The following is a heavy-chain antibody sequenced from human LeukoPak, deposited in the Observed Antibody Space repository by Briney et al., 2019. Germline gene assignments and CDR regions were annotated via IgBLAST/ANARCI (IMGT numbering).Heavy chain of an antibody. CDR1: GFTFSFSW. Sequence: GGSLRLSCAASGFTFSFSWMHWVRQAPGKGLVWVSRINGNGSSTTYADSVKGRFTISRDNAKNTLYLQMNSLRAEDTAVYYCARGGYLSNYWVQGTLVTVSS. V-gene: IGHV3-74*01. CDR3: ARGGYLSNY. D-gene: IGHD1-1*01. CDR2: INGNGSST. J-gene: IGHJ4*02.